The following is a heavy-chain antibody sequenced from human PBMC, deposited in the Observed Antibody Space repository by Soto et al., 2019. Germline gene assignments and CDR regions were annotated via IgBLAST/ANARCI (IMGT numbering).Heavy chain of an antibody. CDR3: ARARFDSWSHIYYGLDV. J-gene: IGHJ6*02. CDR2: INHSGTT. CDR1: CGSFSGYS. V-gene: IGHV4-34*01. D-gene: IGHD3-3*01. Sequence: SETLSLTCAVYCGSFSGYSWTWLRQPPGKGLEWIGEINHSGTTDYNPALKSRVTMSADTSKNQFSLRMTSVTAADTAVYYCARARFDSWSHIYYGLDVWGQGTTVTVSS.